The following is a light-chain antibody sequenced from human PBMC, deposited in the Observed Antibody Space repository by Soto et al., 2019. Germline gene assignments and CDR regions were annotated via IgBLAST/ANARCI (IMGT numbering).Light chain of an antibody. CDR1: QGITNY. Sequence: DIQMTQSPSSLSASVGDRVTITCRASQGITNYLAWYQQKPEKVPRLLIYAASSLQSGVPSRISGSGSGTDFTLTISSLQPEDVATYYCQKYNSPPFTFGPGTKVDIK. J-gene: IGKJ3*01. CDR2: AAS. V-gene: IGKV1-27*01. CDR3: QKYNSPPFT.